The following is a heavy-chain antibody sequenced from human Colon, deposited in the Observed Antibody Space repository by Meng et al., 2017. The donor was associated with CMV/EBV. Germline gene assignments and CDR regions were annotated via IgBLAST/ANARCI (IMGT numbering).Heavy chain of an antibody. CDR2: ISYDGSNK. V-gene: IGHV3-30-3*01. Sequence: AAGFTFSSYAMHGVRQGPGKGLEWVAVISYDGSNKYYADAVKGRLTISRDNSKNTLYLQMNSRRAEDTAVYYCAREGSAVAGRAFDYWGQGTLVTVSS. D-gene: IGHD6-19*01. CDR1: GFTFSSYA. CDR3: AREGSAVAGRAFDY. J-gene: IGHJ4*02.